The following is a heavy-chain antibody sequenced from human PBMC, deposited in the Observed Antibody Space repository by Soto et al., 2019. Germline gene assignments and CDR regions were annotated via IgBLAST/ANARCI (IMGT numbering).Heavy chain of an antibody. J-gene: IGHJ6*02. CDR3: AKEYVPYSSSEGGMDV. CDR2: ISYDGSNK. V-gene: IGHV3-30*18. CDR1: GFTFSSYG. Sequence: VQLVESGGGVVQPGRSLRLSCAASGFTFSSYGMHWVRQAPGKGLEWVAVISYDGSNKYYADSVKGRFTISRDNSKNTLYLQMNSLRAEDTAVYYCAKEYVPYSSSEGGMDVWGQGTTVTVSS. D-gene: IGHD6-6*01.